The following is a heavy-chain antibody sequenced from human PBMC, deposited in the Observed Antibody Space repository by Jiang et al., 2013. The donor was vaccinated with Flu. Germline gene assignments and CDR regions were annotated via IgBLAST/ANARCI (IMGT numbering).Heavy chain of an antibody. CDR3: ARHQSPLAGWYQDY. J-gene: IGHJ4*02. Sequence: LEWMGIIYPGDSDTRYSPSFQGQVTISADKSISTAYLQWSSLKASDTAMYYCARHQSPLAGWYQDYWGQGTLVTVSS. CDR2: IYPGDSDT. D-gene: IGHD6-19*01. V-gene: IGHV5-51*01.